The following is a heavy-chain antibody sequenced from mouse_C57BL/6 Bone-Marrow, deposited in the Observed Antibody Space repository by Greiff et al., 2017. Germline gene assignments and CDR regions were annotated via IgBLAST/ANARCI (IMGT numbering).Heavy chain of an antibody. J-gene: IGHJ3*01. Sequence: DVHLVESGGGLVKPGGSLKLSCAASGFTFSDYGMHWVRQAPEKGLEWVAYISSGSSTLYYADTVKGRFTISRENAKNTLFLQMTSLRSEDTAMYYCARRDYYGSRFAYWGQGTLVTVSA. D-gene: IGHD1-1*01. CDR3: ARRDYYGSRFAY. V-gene: IGHV5-17*01. CDR2: ISSGSSTL. CDR1: GFTFSDYG.